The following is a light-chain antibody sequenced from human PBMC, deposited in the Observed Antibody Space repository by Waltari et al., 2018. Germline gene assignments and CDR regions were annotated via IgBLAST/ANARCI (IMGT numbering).Light chain of an antibody. Sequence: EIVLTQSPATLSLSPGERANLSCRASQCFSTYLAWYQQRPGQAPRLLISDASNRATGIPARFSGSGSGTDFTLTISSLEPEDFAVYYCQQRSDWWTFGQGTKVEIK. J-gene: IGKJ1*01. CDR2: DAS. V-gene: IGKV3-11*01. CDR3: QQRSDWWT. CDR1: QCFSTY.